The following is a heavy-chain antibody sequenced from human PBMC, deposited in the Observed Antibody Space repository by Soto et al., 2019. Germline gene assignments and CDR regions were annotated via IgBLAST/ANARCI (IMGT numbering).Heavy chain of an antibody. V-gene: IGHV1-8*01. J-gene: IGHJ4*02. D-gene: IGHD6-13*01. Sequence: QVQLVQSGAEVKKPGASVEVSCKASGYTFTDYDINWVRQAAGQGLEWMGWMNPNTGNTAYAQKFQGRLTLTRHTSITTAYMELSSLTSEDTAVYYCARGFSSYSDHWAQGTLVTVSS. CDR1: GYTFTDYD. CDR3: ARGFSSYSDH. CDR2: MNPNTGNT.